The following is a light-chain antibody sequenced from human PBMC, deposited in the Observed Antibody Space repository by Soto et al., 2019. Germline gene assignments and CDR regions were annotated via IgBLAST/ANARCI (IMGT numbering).Light chain of an antibody. CDR3: CSYAGSRGVV. CDR2: EGS. J-gene: IGLJ2*01. Sequence: QSALTQPASVSGSTRQSITNSCTGTSSDVGSYNLVSWYQQHPGKAPKLMIYEGSKRPSGDSNRFSGSKSGNTASLTISGFQAEDEADYYCCSYAGSRGVVFGGGTKLTVL. V-gene: IGLV2-23*01. CDR1: SSDVGSYNL.